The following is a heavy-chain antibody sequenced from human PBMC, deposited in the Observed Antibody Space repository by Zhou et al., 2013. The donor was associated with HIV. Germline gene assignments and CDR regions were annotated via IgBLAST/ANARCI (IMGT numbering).Heavy chain of an antibody. CDR1: ADTFSGHY. D-gene: IGHD3-16*02. V-gene: IGHV1-2*02. CDR3: AKDKYCYTPTCKKTPHTWLDA. CDR2: INPRSGRT. Sequence: QVQFVQSGADMKKPGASVKVSCKASADTFSGHYIHWLRQAPGQGLEWMGWINPRSGRTHYDQKFQGRVTLTRDTSITTAYMELTSLTSDDTALYYCAKDKYCYTPTCKKTPHTWLDAWGQGTLVIVSS. J-gene: IGHJ5*02.